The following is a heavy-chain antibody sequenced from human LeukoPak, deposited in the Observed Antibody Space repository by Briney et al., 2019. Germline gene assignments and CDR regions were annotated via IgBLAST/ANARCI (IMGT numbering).Heavy chain of an antibody. J-gene: IGHJ3*01. V-gene: IGHV4-4*02. CDR2: IYHSGST. CDR3: ARERQIAVVTGSTFDL. D-gene: IGHD1-14*01. Sequence: SETLSLTCAVSGGSISSSNRWSWVRQPPGKGLEWIGEIYHSGSTNYNPSLKSRVTISVDKSKNQFSLKLISVTAADTAVYYCARERQIAVVTGSTFDLWGPGALVIVSA. CDR1: GGSISSSNR.